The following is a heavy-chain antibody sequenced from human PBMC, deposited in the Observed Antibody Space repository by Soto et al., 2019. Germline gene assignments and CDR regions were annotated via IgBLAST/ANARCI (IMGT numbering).Heavy chain of an antibody. J-gene: IGHJ5*02. CDR3: ARGKNDYGINWFDP. D-gene: IGHD3-10*01. Sequence: ASVKVSCTASGYTFTNYAIHWVRQAPGQRLEWMGWINAGNGNTKYSQKFQGRVTITRDTSTSTAYMELSSLRSEDTAVYYCARGKNDYGINWFDPWGQGTLVTVSS. CDR1: GYTFTNYA. V-gene: IGHV1-3*01. CDR2: INAGNGNT.